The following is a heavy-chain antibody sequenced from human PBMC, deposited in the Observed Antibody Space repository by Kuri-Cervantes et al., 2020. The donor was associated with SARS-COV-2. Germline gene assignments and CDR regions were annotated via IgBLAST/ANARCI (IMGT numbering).Heavy chain of an antibody. V-gene: IGHV3-9*01. D-gene: IGHD2-2*02. CDR1: GFTFDDYA. J-gene: IGHJ4*02. Sequence: GGSLRLSCAASGFTFDDYAMHWVRQAPGKGLEWVSGISWNSGSIGYADSVKGRFTISRDNAKNSLYLQMNSLRAEDTAVYYCARNRYCSSTSCYMEFSFWGQGTLVTVSS. CDR3: ARNRYCSSTSCYMEFSF. CDR2: ISWNSGSI.